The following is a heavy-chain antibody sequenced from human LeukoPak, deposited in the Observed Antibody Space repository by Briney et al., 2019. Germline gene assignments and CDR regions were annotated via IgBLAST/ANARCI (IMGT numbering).Heavy chain of an antibody. V-gene: IGHV3-7*01. Sequence: TGGSLRLSCAVSGLTFSSSWMDWVRQAPGKGLEWVASINPYGNKKYSADSVKGRFTISRDNAENSLYLQMNSLRVEDTAFYYCARDLAYSRLDYWGQGMLATVSS. D-gene: IGHD5-18*01. CDR2: INPYGNKK. CDR3: ARDLAYSRLDY. CDR1: GLTFSSSW. J-gene: IGHJ4*02.